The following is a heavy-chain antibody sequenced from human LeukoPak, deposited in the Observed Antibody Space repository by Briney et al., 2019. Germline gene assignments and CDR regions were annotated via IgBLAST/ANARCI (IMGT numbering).Heavy chain of an antibody. Sequence: PSETLSLTCTVSGGSISSYYWSWIRQPPGKGLEWIGYIYYSGSTNYNPSLKSRVTISVDTSKSQFSLKVSSVTAADTAVYYCARRTGYYGGFDYWGQGTLVTVSS. J-gene: IGHJ4*02. CDR1: GGSISSYY. CDR2: IYYSGST. CDR3: ARRTGYYGGFDY. V-gene: IGHV4-59*01. D-gene: IGHD3/OR15-3a*01.